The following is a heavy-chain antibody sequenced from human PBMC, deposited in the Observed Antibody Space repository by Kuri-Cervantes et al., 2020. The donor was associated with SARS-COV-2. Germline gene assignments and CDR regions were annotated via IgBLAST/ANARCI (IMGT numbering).Heavy chain of an antibody. D-gene: IGHD6-6*01. CDR3: AGVGRSSSYSLAARDY. J-gene: IGHJ4*02. Sequence: GESLKISCAASGFTFSSYAMSWVRQAPGKGLEWVSAISGSGGSTYYADSVKGRFTISRDNSKNTLYPQMNSLRAEDTAVYYCAGVGRSSSYSLAARDYWGQGTLVTVSS. CDR2: ISGSGGST. CDR1: GFTFSSYA. V-gene: IGHV3-23*01.